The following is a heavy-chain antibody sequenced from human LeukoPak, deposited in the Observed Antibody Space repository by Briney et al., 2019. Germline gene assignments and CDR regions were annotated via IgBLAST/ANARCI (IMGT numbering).Heavy chain of an antibody. D-gene: IGHD3-9*01. CDR3: ARDGVYDILTGYYSYDAFDI. Sequence: SETLSLTCTVSGGSISSGDYYWSWIRQPPGKGLEWIGYIYYSGSTNYNPSLKSRVTISVDTSKNQFSLKLSSVTAADTAVYYCARDGVYDILTGYYSYDAFDIWGQGTMVTVSS. CDR2: IYYSGST. J-gene: IGHJ3*02. V-gene: IGHV4-30-4*01. CDR1: GGSISSGDYY.